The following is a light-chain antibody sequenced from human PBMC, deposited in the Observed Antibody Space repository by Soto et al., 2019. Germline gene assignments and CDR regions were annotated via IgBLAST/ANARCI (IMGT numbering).Light chain of an antibody. CDR3: SSYAGSNNVV. CDR1: SSDVGGYYS. J-gene: IGLJ2*01. V-gene: IGLV2-8*01. Sequence: QSVLTQPPSASGSPGQSVTISCTGTSSDVGGYYSVSWYQQHPGKAPKLMIYEVTKRPSGVPDRFSGSKSGNTASLTVSGLQAEDEADYYCSSYAGSNNVVFGGGTKVTVL. CDR2: EVT.